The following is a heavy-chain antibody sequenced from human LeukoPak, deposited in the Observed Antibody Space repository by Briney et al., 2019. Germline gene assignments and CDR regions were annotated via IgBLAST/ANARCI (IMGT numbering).Heavy chain of an antibody. J-gene: IGHJ4*02. CDR3: ARDVFYGSGSPRLDY. Sequence: GGSLRLSCAASGFTFSDYNMNWVRQVPGKGLESISYMSRSGNIIYYADSVKGRFTISRDNDKNSLYLQMNSLRAEDTAVYYCARDVFYGSGSPRLDYWGQGTLVTVSS. D-gene: IGHD3-10*01. V-gene: IGHV3-48*01. CDR1: GFTFSDYN. CDR2: MSRSGNII.